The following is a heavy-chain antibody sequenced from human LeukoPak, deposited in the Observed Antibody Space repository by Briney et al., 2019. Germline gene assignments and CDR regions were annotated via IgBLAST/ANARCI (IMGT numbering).Heavy chain of an antibody. CDR1: GFTFSSYS. CDR2: ISGSGGST. V-gene: IGHV3-23*01. CDR3: AKDRQLTTYCYGSGSYLNYYYGMDV. J-gene: IGHJ6*02. Sequence: PGGSLRLSCAASGFTFSSYSMNWVRQAPGKGLEWVSAISGSGGSTYYADSVKGRFTISRDNSKNTLYLQMNSLRAEDTAVYYCAKDRQLTTYCYGSGSYLNYYYGMDVWGQGTTVTVSS. D-gene: IGHD3-10*01.